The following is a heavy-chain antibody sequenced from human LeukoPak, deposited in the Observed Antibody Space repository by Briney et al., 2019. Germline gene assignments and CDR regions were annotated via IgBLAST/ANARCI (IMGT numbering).Heavy chain of an antibody. Sequence: GGSLRLSCAASGFTFSSYWMSWVRQTPGKGLEWVANIKQDGSDKNYVESVEGRFTISRDNAKNSLYLQMNSLRAEDTAVYYCARDWGPYYDYVWGSYRYDAFDIWGQGTMVTVSS. D-gene: IGHD3-16*02. J-gene: IGHJ3*02. CDR1: GFTFSSYW. CDR3: ARDWGPYYDYVWGSYRYDAFDI. CDR2: IKQDGSDK. V-gene: IGHV3-7*03.